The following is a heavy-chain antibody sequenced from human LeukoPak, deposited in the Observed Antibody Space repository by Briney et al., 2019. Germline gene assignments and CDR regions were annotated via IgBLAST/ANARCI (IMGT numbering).Heavy chain of an antibody. V-gene: IGHV1-8*01. CDR1: GYTFTGYD. D-gene: IGHD3-10*01. CDR2: MNPNSGNT. CDR3: ARTTYYYGSGSYEAEED. Sequence: GASVKVSCKASGYTFTGYDINWVRQATGQGLEWMGWMNPNSGNTGYAQKFQGRVTMTRNTSISTAYMELSSLRSEDTAVYYCARTTYYYGSGSYEAEEDWGQGTLVTVSS. J-gene: IGHJ4*02.